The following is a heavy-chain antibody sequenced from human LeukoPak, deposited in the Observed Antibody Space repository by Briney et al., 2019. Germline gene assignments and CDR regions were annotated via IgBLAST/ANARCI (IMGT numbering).Heavy chain of an antibody. CDR3: ARDYCSGGSCLEFFDY. CDR2: INPNSGGT. CDR1: GYTFTGYY. D-gene: IGHD2-15*01. V-gene: IGHV1-2*02. J-gene: IGHJ4*02. Sequence: GASVKVSCKASGYTFTGYYMHWVRQAPGQGLEWMGWINPNSGGTNYAQKFQGRVTTTRDTSISTAYMELSRLRSDDTAVYYCARDYCSGGSCLEFFDYWGQGTLVTVSS.